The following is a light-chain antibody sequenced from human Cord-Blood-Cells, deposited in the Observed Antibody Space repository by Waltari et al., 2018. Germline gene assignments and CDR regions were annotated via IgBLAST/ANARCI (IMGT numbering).Light chain of an antibody. CDR1: SSDVGSYNL. V-gene: IGLV2-23*02. Sequence: QSALTQPASVSGSPGQSITISCTGTSSDVGSYNLVSWDQQHPGKAPKLVIYEVSKRPSGVSNRFSGSKSGNTASLTISGLQAEDEADYYCCSYAGSSTVVFGGGTKLTVL. CDR2: EVS. CDR3: CSYAGSSTVV. J-gene: IGLJ2*01.